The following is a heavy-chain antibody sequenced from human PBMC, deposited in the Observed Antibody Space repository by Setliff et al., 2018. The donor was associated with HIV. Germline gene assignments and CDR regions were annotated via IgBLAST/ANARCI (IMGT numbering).Heavy chain of an antibody. V-gene: IGHV4-34*01. Sequence: PSETMSLTCALYAGSFSGYHWSWIRQSQGEGMEWMGEIDHRGSTDDNPALKSRVNISVDKSNNQSSLKLSSVSAADTAVYYCARGHPTVPPGLVAFYFDHWGQGTLVTVSS. J-gene: IGHJ4*02. CDR2: IDHRGST. CDR1: AGSFSGYH. D-gene: IGHD2-2*01. CDR3: ARGHPTVPPGLVAFYFDH.